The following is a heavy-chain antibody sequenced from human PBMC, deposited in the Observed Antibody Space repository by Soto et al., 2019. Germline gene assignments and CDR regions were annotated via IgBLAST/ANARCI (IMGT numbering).Heavy chain of an antibody. D-gene: IGHD3-10*01. CDR3: ARVGYYGSGSYYNVD. Sequence: QVQLQESGPGLVKPSETLSLTCTAAGGSISSYYWSWIRQPAGKGLEWIGRIYTSGSTNYNTSLKRRVTMSVDTSKNQFSLKLSSVTAAGTAVYYCARVGYYGSGSYYNVDWGQGTLVTVSS. V-gene: IGHV4-4*07. CDR1: GGSISSYY. CDR2: IYTSGST. J-gene: IGHJ4*02.